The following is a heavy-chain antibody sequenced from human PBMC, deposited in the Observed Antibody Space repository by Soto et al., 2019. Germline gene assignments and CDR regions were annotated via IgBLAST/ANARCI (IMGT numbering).Heavy chain of an antibody. CDR3: ARDFYSGSYYHNYYYYYMDV. V-gene: IGHV4-59*01. CDR2: IYYSGST. J-gene: IGHJ6*03. CDR1: GGSISSYY. D-gene: IGHD3-10*01. Sequence: PSETLSLTCTVSGGSISSYYWSWIRQPPGKGLEWIGYIYYSGSTNYNPSLKSRVTISVDTSKNQFSLKLSSVTAADTAVYYCARDFYSGSYYHNYYYYYMDVWGKGTTVTVSS.